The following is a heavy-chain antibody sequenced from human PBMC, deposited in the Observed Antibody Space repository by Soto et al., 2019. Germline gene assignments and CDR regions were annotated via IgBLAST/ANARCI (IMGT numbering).Heavy chain of an antibody. CDR1: GFTFSSYA. V-gene: IGHV3-30-3*01. CDR2: ISYDGSDK. J-gene: IGHJ4*02. D-gene: IGHD6-13*01. Sequence: PGGSLRLSCAASGFTFSSYAMHWVRQAPGKGLEWVAVISYDGSDKYYADSVKGRFTISRDNSKNTLYLQMNSLRAEDTAVYYCARDFIAAAGGFDYWGQGTLVTVSS. CDR3: ARDFIAAAGGFDY.